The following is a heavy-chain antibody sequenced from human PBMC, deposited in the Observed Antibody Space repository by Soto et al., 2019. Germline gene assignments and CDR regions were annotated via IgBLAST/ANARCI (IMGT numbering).Heavy chain of an antibody. CDR2: IKQDGSEK. Sequence: GGSLRLSCAAPGFTFSSYWMSWVRQAPGKGLEWVANIKQDGSEKYYVDSVKGRFTISRDNAKNSLYLQMNSLRAEDTAVYYCARDVITWENWNDIPYYYYGMDVWGQGTTVTVSS. D-gene: IGHD1-1*01. CDR1: GFTFSSYW. J-gene: IGHJ6*02. CDR3: ARDVITWENWNDIPYYYYGMDV. V-gene: IGHV3-7*01.